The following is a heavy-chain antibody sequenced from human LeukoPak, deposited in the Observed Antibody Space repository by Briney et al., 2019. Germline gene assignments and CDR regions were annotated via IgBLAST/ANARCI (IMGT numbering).Heavy chain of an antibody. V-gene: IGHV3-53*01. D-gene: IGHD6-13*01. CDR2: IYSGGTT. Sequence: GGSLRLSCAVSGVTVSGNYMSCVRQAPGKGLEWVSVIYSGGTTYYADSVKGRFTISRDNSKNTLYLQMNSLRAEDTAVYYCAGWPSSSWYKVAAFGIWGQGTMVTVSS. CDR1: GVTVSGNY. J-gene: IGHJ3*02. CDR3: AGWPSSSWYKVAAFGI.